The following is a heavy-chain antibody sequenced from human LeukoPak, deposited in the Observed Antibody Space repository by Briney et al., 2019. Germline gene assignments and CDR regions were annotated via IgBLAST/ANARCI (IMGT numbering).Heavy chain of an antibody. J-gene: IGHJ4*02. Sequence: PGGSLRLSCAASGFTFDKAWMTWVRQAPGKGLEWVGRIKSKIHGVTIDYAAPVKGRFTISRDDSKNTLYLQMNSLKSEDTAVYYCTTSRGLAARDDYWGQGTLVTVSS. CDR2: IKSKIHGVTI. D-gene: IGHD6-6*01. CDR3: TTSRGLAARDDY. V-gene: IGHV3-15*01. CDR1: GFTFDKAW.